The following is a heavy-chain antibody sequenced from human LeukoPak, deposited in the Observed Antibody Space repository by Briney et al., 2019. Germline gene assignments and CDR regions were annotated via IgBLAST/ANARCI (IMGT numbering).Heavy chain of an antibody. V-gene: IGHV1-69*13. D-gene: IGHD3-22*01. CDR1: GGTFSSYA. Sequence: SVTVSCKASGGTFSSYAISWVRQAPGQGLEWMGGIIPIFGTANYAQKFQGRVTITADESTSTAYMELSSLRSEDTAVYYCAREVADYYDSSGYLRPYYYYYMDVWGKGTTVTISS. J-gene: IGHJ6*03. CDR3: AREVADYYDSSGYLRPYYYYYMDV. CDR2: IIPIFGTA.